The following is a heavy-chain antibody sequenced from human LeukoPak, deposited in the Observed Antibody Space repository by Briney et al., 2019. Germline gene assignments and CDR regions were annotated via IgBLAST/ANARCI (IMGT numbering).Heavy chain of an antibody. D-gene: IGHD2-15*01. CDR3: ARDLGGGNFDY. Sequence: PSETLSLTCAVYGGSFSGYYWSWIRQPPEKGLEWIGEINHSGSTNYNPSLKSRVTISVDTSKNQFSLKLSSVTAADTAVYYSARDLGGGNFDYWGQGTLVTVSS. CDR2: INHSGST. V-gene: IGHV4-34*01. J-gene: IGHJ4*02. CDR1: GGSFSGYY.